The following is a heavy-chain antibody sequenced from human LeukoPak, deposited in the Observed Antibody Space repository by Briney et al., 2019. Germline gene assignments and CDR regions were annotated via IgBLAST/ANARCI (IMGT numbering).Heavy chain of an antibody. Sequence: SVKVSCQASGGTFSSYAISWVRQAPGQGLEWMGGIIPIFGTANYAQKFQGRVTITTDEFTSTAYMELSSLRSEDTAVYYCARDKGGGSGYYYFWGRGTLVTVSS. D-gene: IGHD3-22*01. CDR3: ARDKGGGSGYYYF. CDR1: GGTFSSYA. V-gene: IGHV1-69*05. J-gene: IGHJ4*02. CDR2: IIPIFGTA.